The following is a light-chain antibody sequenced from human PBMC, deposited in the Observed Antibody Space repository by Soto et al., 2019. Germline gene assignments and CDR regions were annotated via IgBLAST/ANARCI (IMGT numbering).Light chain of an antibody. CDR3: QQYNDYSPLT. V-gene: IGKV1-5*03. J-gene: IGKJ4*01. CDR2: KAS. CDR1: QSISDY. Sequence: DIQMTQSPSTLSASVGDSVTITCRASQSISDYLAWYQQIPGKAPKLLIYKASSLDSGVPSRFSGSGSGTEFTLTISSLQPDDSATYYCQQYNDYSPLTFGGGTKVEIK.